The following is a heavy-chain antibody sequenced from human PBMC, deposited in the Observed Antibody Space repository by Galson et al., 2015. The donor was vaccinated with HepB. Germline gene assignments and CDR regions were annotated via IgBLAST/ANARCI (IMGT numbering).Heavy chain of an antibody. J-gene: IGHJ3*01. CDR3: AKSRWVNFLTLFRGPIPDVFDV. V-gene: IGHV1-69*10. CDR1: GGIFSTFA. CDR2: IIPVLGST. D-gene: IGHD2/OR15-2a*01. Sequence: SVKVSCKVSGGIFSTFAISWVRQAPGEGLVRMGRIIPVLGSTNYAQTFQGRVTISADTSATTAYLDLTSLRPDDTAVYYCAKSRWVNFLTLFRGPIPDVFDVWGQGTKVIVSS.